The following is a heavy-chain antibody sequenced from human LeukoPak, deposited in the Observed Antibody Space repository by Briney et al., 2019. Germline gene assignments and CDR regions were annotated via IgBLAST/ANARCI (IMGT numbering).Heavy chain of an antibody. Sequence: PGGSVRLSCAASGFTFSSYAMSWVRQAPGKGLEWVSAISGSGGSTYYADSVKGRFTISRDNSKNTLYLQMNSLRAEDTAVYYCAKDRYCGGGSCYGMDVWGKGTTVTVSS. J-gene: IGHJ6*04. D-gene: IGHD2-15*01. V-gene: IGHV3-23*01. CDR1: GFTFSSYA. CDR3: AKDRYCGGGSCYGMDV. CDR2: ISGSGGST.